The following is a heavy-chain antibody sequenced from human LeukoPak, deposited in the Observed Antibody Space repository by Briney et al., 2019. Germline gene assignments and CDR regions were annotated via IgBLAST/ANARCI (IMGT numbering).Heavy chain of an antibody. D-gene: IGHD3-22*01. CDR1: GFTFSDYY. J-gene: IGHJ4*02. V-gene: IGHV3-11*04. CDR2: ISSSGSTI. CDR3: ARDSSSGYFDY. Sequence: AGGSLRLSCAASGFTFSDYYMSWIRQAPGKGLEWVSYISSSGSTIYYADSVKGRFTVSRDNAKNSLYLQMNSLRAEDTAVYYCARDSSSGYFDYWGQGTLVTVSS.